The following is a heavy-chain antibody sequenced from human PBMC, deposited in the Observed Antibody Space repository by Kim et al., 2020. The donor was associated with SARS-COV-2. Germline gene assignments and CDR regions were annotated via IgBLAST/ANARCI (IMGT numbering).Heavy chain of an antibody. J-gene: IGHJ4*02. Sequence: GGSLRLSCAASGFTFSNAWMSWVRQAPGKGLEWVGRIKSKTDGGTTDYAAPVKGRFTISRDDSKNTLYLQMNSLKTEDTAVYYCTTGAGDYYDSSGYYLSRILDYWGQGTLVTVSS. CDR3: TTGAGDYYDSSGYYLSRILDY. CDR1: GFTFSNAW. D-gene: IGHD3-22*01. V-gene: IGHV3-15*01. CDR2: IKSKTDGGTT.